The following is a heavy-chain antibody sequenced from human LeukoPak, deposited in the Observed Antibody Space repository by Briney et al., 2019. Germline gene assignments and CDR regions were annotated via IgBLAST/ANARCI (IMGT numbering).Heavy chain of an antibody. CDR1: GFTVSSNY. CDR3: AGDSEYTRYS. Sequence: GGSLRLSCAASGFTVSSNYMRWVRQAPGKGLEWVSVIYSGGSTYYADSVKGRFTISRDDSKNTLYLQMNSLRAEDTAVYYCAGDSEYTRYSWGQGTLVTVSS. D-gene: IGHD2/OR15-2a*01. CDR2: IYSGGST. J-gene: IGHJ4*02. V-gene: IGHV3-53*01.